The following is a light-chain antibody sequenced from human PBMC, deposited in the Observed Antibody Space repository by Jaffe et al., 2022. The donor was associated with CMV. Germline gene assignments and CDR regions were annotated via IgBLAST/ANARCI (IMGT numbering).Light chain of an antibody. V-gene: IGKV3-15*01. J-gene: IGKJ2*01. CDR1: QSVGSN. CDR3: QQYNKWPPYT. CDR2: GAS. Sequence: EIVLTQSPATLSVSPGERATLSCRASQSVGSNLAWYQQKPGQAPRLLIYGASTRATDISDRFSGSGSGTEFTLTISSLQSEDSAIYFCQQYNKWPPYTFGQGTTLDIK.